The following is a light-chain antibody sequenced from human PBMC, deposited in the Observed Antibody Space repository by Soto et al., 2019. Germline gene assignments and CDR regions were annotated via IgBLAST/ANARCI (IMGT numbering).Light chain of an antibody. CDR2: ADN. CDR1: SSNIGAAMD. Sequence: QSVLTQPSSVSGAPGQRVTISCTGSSSNIGAAMDVHWYQHFPGMAPKLLIYADNNRPSGVPDRFSGARSGTSASLTITGLQADDEADYYCQSYHNSLSGHVVFGGGTQLTVL. CDR3: QSYHNSLSGHVV. J-gene: IGLJ7*01. V-gene: IGLV1-40*01.